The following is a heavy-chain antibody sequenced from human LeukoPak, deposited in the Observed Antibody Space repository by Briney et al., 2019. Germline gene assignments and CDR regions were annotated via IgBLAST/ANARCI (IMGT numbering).Heavy chain of an antibody. CDR2: FHYTGST. J-gene: IGHJ4*02. CDR3: ARDPIAYCGADCYSD. Sequence: ASETLSLTCTVSGGSVSTTTSYWDWIRRPPGKGLEWIGSFHYTGSTYYNLSLKNRLTISIDTSKSQFSLKLTSVTAADTAVYYCARDPIAYCGADCYSDWGQGTLVTVSS. CDR1: GGSVSTTTSY. D-gene: IGHD2-21*02. V-gene: IGHV4-39*07.